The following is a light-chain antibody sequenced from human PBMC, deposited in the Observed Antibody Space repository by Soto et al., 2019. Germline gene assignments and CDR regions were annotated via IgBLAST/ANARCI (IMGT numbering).Light chain of an antibody. J-gene: IGLJ2*01. CDR1: SSDVGGYNY. V-gene: IGLV2-11*01. Sequence: QPVLTQPRSVSGSPGQSVTISCTGTSSDVGGYNYVSWYQQHPGKAPKLMIYDVSKRPSGVPDRFSGSKSGNTASLTISGLQAEDEADYYWCSYAGSYTFSVVFGGGTKLTVL. CDR3: CSYAGSYTFSVV. CDR2: DVS.